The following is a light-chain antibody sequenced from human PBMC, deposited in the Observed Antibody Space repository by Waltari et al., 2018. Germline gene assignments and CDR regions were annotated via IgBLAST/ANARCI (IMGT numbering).Light chain of an antibody. V-gene: IGKV1-39*01. CDR3: QQSYSTPRT. CDR2: AVF. Sequence: DIQMTQSPSSLSASVGDRVTITCRASQSISNYLNWYQQKPGKAPNLLIYAVFSLESGVPSRFSGSGSGTEFTLTISRLQPEDFATYYCQQSYSTPRTFGQGTKVEIK. CDR1: QSISNY. J-gene: IGKJ1*01.